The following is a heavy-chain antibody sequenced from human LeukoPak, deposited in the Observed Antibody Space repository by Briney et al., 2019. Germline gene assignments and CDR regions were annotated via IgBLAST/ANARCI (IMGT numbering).Heavy chain of an antibody. J-gene: IGHJ4*02. D-gene: IGHD6-13*01. CDR1: GYTFTSYD. V-gene: IGHV1-8*01. CDR2: MNPNSGNT. CDR3: AKVSNSWYNYFDF. Sequence: ASVTVSCKASGYTFTSYDINWVRQATGQGLEWMGWMNPNSGNTAYAQKFQGRVAMTRNTAISTAYMELSGLRSEDTAVYYCAKVSNSWYNYFDFWGQGALVTVSS.